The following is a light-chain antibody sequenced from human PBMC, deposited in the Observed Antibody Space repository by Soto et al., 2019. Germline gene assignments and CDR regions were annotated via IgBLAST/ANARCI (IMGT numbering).Light chain of an antibody. V-gene: IGLV1-40*01. CDR2: GTT. Sequence: QSVLTQPPAVSGAPGPSVTISCTGSSSNIGAGYDVHWYQQLPGTAPKLIIYGTTNRPSGVPDRFSGSKSGTSASLAITGLQAEDEADYYCQSYDGTLSGSYVFGVGTKV. CDR1: SSNIGAGYD. CDR3: QSYDGTLSGSYV. J-gene: IGLJ1*01.